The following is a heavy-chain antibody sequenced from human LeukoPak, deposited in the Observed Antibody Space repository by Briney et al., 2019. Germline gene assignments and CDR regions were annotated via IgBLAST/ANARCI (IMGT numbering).Heavy chain of an antibody. D-gene: IGHD5-12*01. J-gene: IGHJ6*03. Sequence: GGSLRLSCEASGFTFSSYSMNWVRQAPGKGLEWVSSISSSSSYIYYADSMKGRFTISRDNAKNSLYLQMNSLRAEDTAVYYCARHLRGYSGYDWYYYMDVWGKGTTVTISS. CDR1: GFTFSSYS. V-gene: IGHV3-21*01. CDR2: ISSSSSYI. CDR3: ARHLRGYSGYDWYYYMDV.